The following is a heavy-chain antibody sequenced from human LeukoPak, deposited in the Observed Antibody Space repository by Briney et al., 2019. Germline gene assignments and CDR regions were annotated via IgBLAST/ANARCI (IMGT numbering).Heavy chain of an antibody. CDR3: AKDLYSSSWYYFDY. D-gene: IGHD6-13*01. Sequence: SLTLSCAASVFTFDDYSMRGVRQPPGKGLEWVAGISWNSGSIGYADSVKGRFTISRDNAKNSLYLQMNSLRAEDTALYYCAKDLYSSSWYYFDYWGQGTLVTVSS. CDR1: VFTFDDYS. CDR2: ISWNSGSI. J-gene: IGHJ4*02. V-gene: IGHV3-9*01.